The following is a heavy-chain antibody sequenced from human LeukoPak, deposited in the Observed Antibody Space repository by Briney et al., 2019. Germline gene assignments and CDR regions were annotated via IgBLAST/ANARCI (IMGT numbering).Heavy chain of an antibody. CDR3: AKESESYDSSGSTFDS. CDR1: GFTFSSSW. Sequence: GGSLTLSCAASGFTFSSSWMTWVRQAPGKGLEWGASINQNGGVIHYVDCVKGRFTISRENSKSTLYLQMNRLRAEDTAVYYCAKESESYDSSGSTFDSGGQGTLVTVPS. CDR2: INQNGGVI. J-gene: IGHJ4*02. V-gene: IGHV3-7*01. D-gene: IGHD3-22*01.